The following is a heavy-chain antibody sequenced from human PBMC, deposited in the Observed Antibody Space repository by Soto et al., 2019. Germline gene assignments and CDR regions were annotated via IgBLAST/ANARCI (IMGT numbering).Heavy chain of an antibody. J-gene: IGHJ4*02. D-gene: IGHD3-16*01. CDR1: GFIFSSFI. V-gene: IGHV3-48*02. CDR2: IRSDSNHI. CDR3: ARDLAYAFDY. Sequence: GGSLILSCGSSGFIFSSFIRNWIRQAPGKGLEWLSYIRSDSNHIGYADSVRGRFTISSDIAKNSLFLQMSSLRDEDTAVYYCARDLAYAFDYWGQGTMVNVSS.